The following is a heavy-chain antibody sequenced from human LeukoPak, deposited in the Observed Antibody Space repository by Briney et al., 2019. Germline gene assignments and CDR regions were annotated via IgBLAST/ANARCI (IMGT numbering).Heavy chain of an antibody. Sequence: GASVKVSCKASGYTFTSYGISWVRQAPGQGLEWMGWISANNGNTSYEQKLQGRVTMTTDTSTSTAYMELRSLRSDDTAVYYCARDTGGIAVAGSSHSNPYYYYMDVWGKGTTVTVSS. D-gene: IGHD6-19*01. CDR1: GYTFTSYG. CDR2: ISANNGNT. CDR3: ARDTGGIAVAGSSHSNPYYYYMDV. V-gene: IGHV1-18*01. J-gene: IGHJ6*03.